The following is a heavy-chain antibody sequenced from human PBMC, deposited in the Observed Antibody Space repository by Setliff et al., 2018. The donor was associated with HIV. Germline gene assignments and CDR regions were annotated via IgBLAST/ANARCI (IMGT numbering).Heavy chain of an antibody. D-gene: IGHD3-22*01. CDR2: ISSTGERT. CDR3: AKELAASGLGYFDS. V-gene: IGHV3-23*01. CDR1: GFTFSNYA. J-gene: IGHJ4*02. Sequence: PGGSLRLSCAASGFTFSNYAMNWVRQAPGKGLEWVSSISSTGERTFYADSVKGRFTISRDNSKNTVYLQMNSLRAEDTAEYYCAKELAASGLGYFDSWGRGILVTVSS.